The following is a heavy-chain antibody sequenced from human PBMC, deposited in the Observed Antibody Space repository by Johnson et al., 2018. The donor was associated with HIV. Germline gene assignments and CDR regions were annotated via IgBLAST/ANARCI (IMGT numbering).Heavy chain of an antibody. Sequence: QEKLVESGGGLVKPGGSLRLSCAASGFTFSAYYMSWIRQAPGKGLECLAYISSSGSSVYYTDSVKGRFTISRDNAKHSLYLQMNSLRAEHTAVYYCARESGHAFDIWGQGTVVTVSS. J-gene: IGHJ3*02. CDR3: ARESGHAFDI. CDR1: GFTFSAYY. D-gene: IGHD3-3*01. V-gene: IGHV3-11*04. CDR2: ISSSGSSV.